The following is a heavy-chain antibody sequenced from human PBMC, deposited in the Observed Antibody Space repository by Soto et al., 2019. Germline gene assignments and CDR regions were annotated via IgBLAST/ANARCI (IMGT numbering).Heavy chain of an antibody. Sequence: GGSLRLSCAASGFTFSNAWMNWVRQAPGKGLEWVGRIKSKTDGGTTDYAAPVKGRFTISRDDSKNTLYLQMNSLKTEDTAVYYCTTPTPLWIQLWTEVDYGMDVWGQGTTVTVSS. J-gene: IGHJ6*02. CDR3: TTPTPLWIQLWTEVDYGMDV. CDR2: IKSKTDGGTT. D-gene: IGHD5-18*01. CDR1: GFTFSNAW. V-gene: IGHV3-15*07.